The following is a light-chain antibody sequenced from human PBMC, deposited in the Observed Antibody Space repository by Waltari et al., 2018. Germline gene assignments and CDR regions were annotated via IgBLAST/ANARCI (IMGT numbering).Light chain of an antibody. CDR3: QHYYNTPWT. CDR1: QSVLYHSNNKNY. J-gene: IGKJ1*01. CDR2: WAS. Sequence: EIVMTQSPGSLAVSLGQRATIKPKPSQSVLYHSNNKNYLAWFQQKPAKPPKLLIYWASTRESGVPDRFSGSGSGTDFTLTISSLQAEDVAVYYCQHYYNTPWTFGQGTKVEIK. V-gene: IGKV4-1*01.